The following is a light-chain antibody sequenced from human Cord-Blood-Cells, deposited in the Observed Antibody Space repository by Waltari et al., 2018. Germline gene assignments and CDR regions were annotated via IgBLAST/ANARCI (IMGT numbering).Light chain of an antibody. CDR2: GAS. V-gene: IGKV3-20*01. CDR1: QSVSSSY. J-gene: IGKJ5*01. CDR3: QQYGSSIT. Sequence: EIVLTQSPGSLSLSPGERATLSCRASQSVSSSYIAWYQQKTGQAPRLLIYGASSSATGIPDRFSGSGSGTDFTLTISRLEPEDFAVYYRQQYGSSITFGQGTRLEIK.